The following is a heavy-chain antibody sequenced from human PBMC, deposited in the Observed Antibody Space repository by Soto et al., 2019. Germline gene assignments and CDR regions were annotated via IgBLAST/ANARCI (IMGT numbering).Heavy chain of an antibody. J-gene: IGHJ4*02. Sequence: QVQLVQSGAEVKKPGSSVKVSCKASGGTFSSYAISWVRQAPGQGLEWMGGIIPIFGTANYAEKFQGRVTITADESTSTAYMELSSLRSEDTAVYYCAREVLSGYGDYEGHYWGQGTLVTVSS. CDR1: GGTFSSYA. CDR3: AREVLSGYGDYEGHY. D-gene: IGHD4-17*01. V-gene: IGHV1-69*01. CDR2: IIPIFGTA.